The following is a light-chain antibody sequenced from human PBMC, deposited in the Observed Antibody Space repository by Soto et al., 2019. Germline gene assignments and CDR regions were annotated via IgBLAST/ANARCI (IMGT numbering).Light chain of an antibody. CDR1: TSNIGSNT. Sequence: QSVLTQPPSASGTPGQGVPISCSGITSNIGSNTVNWYQQLPGTAPKLLIYNNNQRPSGVPDRFSGSKSGTSASLAIGGLHSEVETVFYCAPCDDPLNAYVFGLGTKVTVL. V-gene: IGLV1-44*01. CDR2: NNN. CDR3: APCDDPLNAYV. J-gene: IGLJ1*01.